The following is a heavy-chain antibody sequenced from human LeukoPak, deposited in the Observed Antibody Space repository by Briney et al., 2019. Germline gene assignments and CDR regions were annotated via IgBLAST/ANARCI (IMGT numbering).Heavy chain of an antibody. CDR2: ISSSSSYI. Sequence: GGSLRLSCAASGFTFSSYSMNWVRQAPGKGLEWVSSISSSSSYIYYADSVKGRFTISRDNAKNSLCLQMNSLRAEDTAVYYCARGPTYQPIDFWGQGTLVTVSS. V-gene: IGHV3-21*01. CDR1: GFTFSSYS. J-gene: IGHJ4*02. D-gene: IGHD2-2*01. CDR3: ARGPTYQPIDF.